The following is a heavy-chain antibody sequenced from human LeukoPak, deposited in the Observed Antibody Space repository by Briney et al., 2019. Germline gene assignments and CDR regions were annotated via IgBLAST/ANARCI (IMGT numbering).Heavy chain of an antibody. CDR1: GGTFSSYA. CDR3: ARALARGQRELDYYYYYMDV. J-gene: IGHJ6*03. CDR2: IIPIFGTA. V-gene: IGHV1-69*06. Sequence: SVKVSCKASGGTFSSYAISWVRQAPGQGLEWMGGIIPIFGTANYAQKFQGRVTITADKSTSTAYMELSSLRSEDTAVYYCARALARGQRELDYYYYYMDVWGKGTTVTVSS. D-gene: IGHD1-26*01.